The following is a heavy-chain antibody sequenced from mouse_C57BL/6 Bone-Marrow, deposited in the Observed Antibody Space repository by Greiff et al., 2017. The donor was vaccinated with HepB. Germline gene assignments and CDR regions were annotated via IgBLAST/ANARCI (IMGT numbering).Heavy chain of an antibody. CDR1: GYTFTEYT. CDR3: ARHEEGPYSNYVNWYFDV. Sequence: QVQLQQSGAELVKPGASVKLSCKASGYTFTEYTIHWVKQRSGQGLEWIGWFYPGSGSIKYNEKFKDKATLTADKSSSTVYMELSRLTSEDSAVYFCARHEEGPYSNYVNWYFDVWGTGTTVTVSS. J-gene: IGHJ1*03. CDR2: FYPGSGSI. V-gene: IGHV1-62-2*01. D-gene: IGHD2-5*01.